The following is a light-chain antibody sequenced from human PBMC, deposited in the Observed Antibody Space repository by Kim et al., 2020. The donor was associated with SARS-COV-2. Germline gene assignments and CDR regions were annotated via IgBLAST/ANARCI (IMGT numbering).Light chain of an antibody. CDR1: SSDVGAYNY. CDR3: SSYTLSSTGV. Sequence: QSALTQPASVSGSPGQSITISCIGTSSDVGAYNYVSWYQQHTGKAPKLMIYDVSNRPSGVSNRFSGSKSGNTASLTISGLQADDEADYYCSSYTLSSTGVFGTGTKVTVL. V-gene: IGLV2-14*03. CDR2: DVS. J-gene: IGLJ1*01.